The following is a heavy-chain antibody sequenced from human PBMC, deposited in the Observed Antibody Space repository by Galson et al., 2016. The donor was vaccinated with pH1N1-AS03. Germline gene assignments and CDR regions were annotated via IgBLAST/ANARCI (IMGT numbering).Heavy chain of an antibody. V-gene: IGHV2-5*02. CDR3: AHGPYWFDP. J-gene: IGHJ5*02. CDR1: GFSLSTRGVG. Sequence: PALVKPTQTLTLTCTFSGFSLSTRGVGVGWIRQPPGKALEWLALIYWDDDKRYSPSLKSRLTITKDTSKNQVVLTMTNMDPVDTATYYCAHGPYWFDPWGQGTLFTVSS. CDR2: IYWDDDK.